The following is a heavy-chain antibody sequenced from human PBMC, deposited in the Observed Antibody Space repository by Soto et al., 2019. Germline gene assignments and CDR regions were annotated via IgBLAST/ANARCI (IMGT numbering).Heavy chain of an antibody. V-gene: IGHV3-11*04. D-gene: IGHD4-4*01. CDR3: AKEPTTVVTRGAFDY. CDR2: ISSSGSTI. Sequence: PGGSLRLSCAASGFTFSDYYMSWIRQAPGKGLEWVSYISSSGSTIYYADSVKGRFTISRDNAKNSLYLQMSSLRAEDTAVYYCAKEPTTVVTRGAFDYWGQGTLVTVSS. J-gene: IGHJ4*02. CDR1: GFTFSDYY.